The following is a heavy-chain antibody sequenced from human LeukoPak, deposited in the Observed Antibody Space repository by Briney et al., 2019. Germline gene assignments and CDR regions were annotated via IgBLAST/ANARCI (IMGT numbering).Heavy chain of an antibody. D-gene: IGHD5-18*01. CDR2: INHSGST. V-gene: IGHV4-34*01. CDR1: GGSFSGYY. CDR3: ARRRYSYGFFDC. Sequence: SETLSLTCAVYGGSFSGYYWSWIRQPPGKGLEWIGEINHSGSTNYNPSLKSRVTISVDTSKNQFSLKLSSVTAADTAVYYCARRRYSYGFFDCWGQGTLVTVSS. J-gene: IGHJ4*02.